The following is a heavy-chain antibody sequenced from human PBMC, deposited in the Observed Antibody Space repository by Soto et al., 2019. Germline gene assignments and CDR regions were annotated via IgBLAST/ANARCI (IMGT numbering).Heavy chain of an antibody. J-gene: IGHJ2*01. CDR2: IYGDDDK. CDR1: GFSLSTPGAA. V-gene: IGHV2-5*02. CDR3: VHRLPFYFNF. Sequence: QITLKESGPTLVNPTQTLTLTCSFSGFSLSTPGAAVAWIRQPPGQALEWLALIYGDDDKRYSTSLKSRLNITKDTSKDQVVLTMTNMDPVDTATYFCVHRLPFYFNFWGRGALVTVSS.